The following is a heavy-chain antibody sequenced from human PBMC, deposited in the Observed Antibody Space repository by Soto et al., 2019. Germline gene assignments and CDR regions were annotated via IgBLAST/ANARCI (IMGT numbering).Heavy chain of an antibody. Sequence: GGSLRLSCSAPGFTFSSNWMSWVRQAPGKGLEWVANIKHDGSETYYVDSVKGRFTISGDNAKNSLYLQMNSLTVEDTAVYYCVRTGPYCTATTCFVGYMDVWGKGTTVTVSS. D-gene: IGHD2-2*01. CDR3: VRTGPYCTATTCFVGYMDV. V-gene: IGHV3-7*01. CDR1: GFTFSSNW. J-gene: IGHJ6*03. CDR2: IKHDGSET.